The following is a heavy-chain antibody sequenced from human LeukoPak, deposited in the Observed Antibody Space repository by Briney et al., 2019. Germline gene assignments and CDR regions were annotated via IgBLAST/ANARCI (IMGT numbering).Heavy chain of an antibody. J-gene: IGHJ6*03. CDR3: ARAVVSGMVRGVSRRYYYYMDV. D-gene: IGHD3-10*01. V-gene: IGHV4-39*07. CDR2: IYYSGST. Sequence: PSETLSLTCTVSGGSISSSSYYWGWIRQPPGKGLEWIGSIYYSGSTYYNPSLKSRVTISVDTSKNQFSLKLSSVTAADTAVYYCARAVVSGMVRGVSRRYYYYMDVWGKGTTVTVSS. CDR1: GGSISSSSYY.